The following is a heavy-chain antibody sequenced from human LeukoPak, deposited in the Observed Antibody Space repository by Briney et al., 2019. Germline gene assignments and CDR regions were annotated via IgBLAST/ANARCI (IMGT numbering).Heavy chain of an antibody. Sequence: ASETLSLTCAVSGYSISSGYYWGRIRQPPGKGLEWIGSLYHSGNTYYNPSLKSRVTISVDTSMNQFSLKLRSVTAADTAVYYCLAISSWYYFDYWGQGALVTVSS. CDR1: GYSISSGYY. V-gene: IGHV4-38-2*01. CDR2: LYHSGNT. CDR3: LAISSWYYFDY. D-gene: IGHD6-13*01. J-gene: IGHJ4*02.